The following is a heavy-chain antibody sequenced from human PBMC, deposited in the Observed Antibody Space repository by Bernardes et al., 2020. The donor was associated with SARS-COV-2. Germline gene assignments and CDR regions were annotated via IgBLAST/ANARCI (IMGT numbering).Heavy chain of an antibody. CDR3: AKCFKFGGFDTIDH. CDR1: RFTFRSST. J-gene: IGHJ4*02. V-gene: IGHV3-23*01. Sequence: GGSLRLSCAASRFTFRSSTMTWVRQAPGPGLAWVSGLSDSGGSTYYAGSVEGRFAISRDNSKNMLYLQMHSLRAEDTAVYYCAKCFKFGGFDTIDHWGQGTLVTVSS. CDR2: LSDSGGST. D-gene: IGHD3-10*01.